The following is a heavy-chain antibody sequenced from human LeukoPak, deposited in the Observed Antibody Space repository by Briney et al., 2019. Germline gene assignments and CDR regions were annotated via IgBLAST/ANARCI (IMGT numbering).Heavy chain of an antibody. V-gene: IGHV3-64D*06. CDR3: VPKGTEGY. CDR1: GYTFTNYA. Sequence: GASVKVSCKASGYTFTNYAMHWVRQAPGKGLEYVSAISPDGGNTYYADSVKGRFSISRDNSKNTLYLQMSSLRPEDTAVYYCVPKGTEGYWGQGTLVTVSS. CDR2: ISPDGGNT. J-gene: IGHJ4*02.